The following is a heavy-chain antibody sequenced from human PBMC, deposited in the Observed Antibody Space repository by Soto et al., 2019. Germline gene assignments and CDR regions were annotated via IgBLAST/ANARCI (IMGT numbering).Heavy chain of an antibody. CDR1: GYSISSGFY. V-gene: IGHV4-38-2*01. J-gene: IGHJ4*02. D-gene: IGHD2-15*01. CDR3: AIVGVEVPGPIGEFDY. CDR2: IRHDGNI. Sequence: PSETLSLTCGVSGYSISSGFYWGWVRQPPGKGLEWIGSIRHDGNIYYSSSLKSRATISVDTSRNQFSLNLRSVTAADTAVYYCAIVGVEVPGPIGEFDYWRQRTLVTVSS.